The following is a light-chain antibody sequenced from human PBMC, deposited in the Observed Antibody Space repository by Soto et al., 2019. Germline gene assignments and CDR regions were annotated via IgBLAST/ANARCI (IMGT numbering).Light chain of an antibody. J-gene: IGLJ2*01. Sequence: QAVVTQPPSVSGAPGQRVTISCTGNNFNIGADFDVHWYQQLPGTAPRLLIYGSNNRPSGVPDRFSGSKSGTSASLAITGLQPADEADYYCQSYDTSLSGLLFGGGTKVTVL. V-gene: IGLV1-40*01. CDR1: NFNIGADFD. CDR3: QSYDTSLSGLL. CDR2: GSN.